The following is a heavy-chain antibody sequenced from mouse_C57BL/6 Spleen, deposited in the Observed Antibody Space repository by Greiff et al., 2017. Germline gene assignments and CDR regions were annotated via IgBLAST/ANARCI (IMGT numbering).Heavy chain of an antibody. CDR3: ARAGGSYYYAMDY. J-gene: IGHJ4*01. V-gene: IGHV5-17*01. Sequence: EVKLVESGGGLVKPGGSLKLSCAASGFTFSDYGMHWVRQAPEKGLEWVAYISSGSSTIYYADTVKGRFTISRDNAKNTLFLQMTRLRSEDTAMYYCARAGGSYYYAMDYWGQGTSVTVSS. D-gene: IGHD1-1*01. CDR2: ISSGSSTI. CDR1: GFTFSDYG.